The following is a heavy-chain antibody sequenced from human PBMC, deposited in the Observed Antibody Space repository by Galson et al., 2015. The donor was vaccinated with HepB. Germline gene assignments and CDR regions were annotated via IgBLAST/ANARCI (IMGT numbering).Heavy chain of an antibody. J-gene: IGHJ5*02. CDR3: ARGSGIVGATVWFDP. V-gene: IGHV3-48*02. Sequence: SLRLSCAASGFTFSSYSMNWVRQAPGKGLEWVSYISSSSSTIYYADSVKGRFTISRDNAKNLLYLQMNSLRDEDTAVYYCARGSGIVGATVWFDPWGQGTLVTVSS. CDR1: GFTFSSYS. D-gene: IGHD1-26*01. CDR2: ISSSSSTI.